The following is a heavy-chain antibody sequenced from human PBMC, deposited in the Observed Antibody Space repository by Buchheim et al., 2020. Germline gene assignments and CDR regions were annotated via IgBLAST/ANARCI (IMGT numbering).Heavy chain of an antibody. D-gene: IGHD3-10*02. CDR1: GFTLNSYW. Sequence: EVQLVESGGGLVQPGGSLRLSCAASGFTLNSYWMHWVRQAPGKGLVWVSRMNEDGSTTDYADSVTGRFTISRDNAKNTLYLEMNRLRAEDTAVYYCVKDMFGNLDYWGQGTL. CDR3: VKDMFGNLDY. V-gene: IGHV3-74*01. J-gene: IGHJ4*02. CDR2: MNEDGSTT.